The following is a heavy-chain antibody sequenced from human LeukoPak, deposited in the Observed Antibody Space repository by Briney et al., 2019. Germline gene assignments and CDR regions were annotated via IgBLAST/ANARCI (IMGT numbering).Heavy chain of an antibody. J-gene: IGHJ4*02. CDR2: IYSGGST. V-gene: IGHV3-53*01. D-gene: IGHD6-13*01. Sequence: GGSLRLSCAASGFTVSSNYMSWVRQAPGKGLEWVSVIYSGGSTYYADSVKGRFTISRDNSKNTLYLQMNSLRAEDTAVYYYAREIWAAAGSGYFDYWGQGTLVTVSS. CDR3: AREIWAAAGSGYFDY. CDR1: GFTVSSNY.